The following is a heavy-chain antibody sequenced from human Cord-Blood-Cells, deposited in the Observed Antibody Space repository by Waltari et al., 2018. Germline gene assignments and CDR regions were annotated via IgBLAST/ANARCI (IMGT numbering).Heavy chain of an antibody. D-gene: IGHD7-27*01. J-gene: IGHJ3*02. V-gene: IGHV5-51*03. CDR2: SYPGDSDT. Sequence: EVQLVQSGAEVKKPGESLKISCKGSGYSFTSCWIGWVRQMPGKGLAWMGISYPGDSDTRYSPAFQGQVTISADKSISTAYLQWSSLKASDTAMYYCARRTGDSDDAFDIWGQGTMVTVSS. CDR1: GYSFTSCW. CDR3: ARRTGDSDDAFDI.